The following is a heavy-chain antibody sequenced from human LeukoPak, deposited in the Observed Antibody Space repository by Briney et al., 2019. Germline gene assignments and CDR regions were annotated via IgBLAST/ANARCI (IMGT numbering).Heavy chain of an antibody. CDR3: ARERYCSGGSCYFSWFDP. J-gene: IGHJ5*02. CDR1: GGSISSYY. CDR2: IYHTGIT. Sequence: SETLSLTCTVSGGSISSYYWSWIRQPPGRGLEWIAFIYHTGITNYNPSLQSRVITSLDTSKNQLSLKLSSVTAADTAVYYCARERYCSGGSCYFSWFDPWGQGTLVTVSS. V-gene: IGHV4-59*01. D-gene: IGHD2-15*01.